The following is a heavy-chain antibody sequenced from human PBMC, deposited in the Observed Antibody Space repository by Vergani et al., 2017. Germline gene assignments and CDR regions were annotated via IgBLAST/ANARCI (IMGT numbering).Heavy chain of an antibody. CDR1: GYSISSGYY. CDR2: IYHSGST. CDR3: ARGYYGDYGWYFDY. D-gene: IGHD4-17*01. Sequence: QVQLQESGPGLVKPSETLSLTCAVSGYSISSGYYWGWIRQPPGKGLEWIGSIYHSGSTYYNPSLKSRVTISVDTSKNQFSLKLSSVTAADTAVYYCARGYYGDYGWYFDYWGQGTLVTVSS. J-gene: IGHJ4*02. V-gene: IGHV4-38-2*01.